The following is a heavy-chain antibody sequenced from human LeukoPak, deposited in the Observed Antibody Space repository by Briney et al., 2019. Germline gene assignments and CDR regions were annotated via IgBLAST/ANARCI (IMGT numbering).Heavy chain of an antibody. Sequence: SETLSLTCTVSGGSISSYYWSWIRQPAGKGLDWIGRIYTGGSTNYNPSLKSRVTMSVDTSKNQFSLKLSSVTAADTAVYYCAKGFIEWLLLDYWGQGTLVIVSS. CDR2: IYTGGST. CDR1: GGSISSYY. V-gene: IGHV4-4*07. D-gene: IGHD3-3*01. J-gene: IGHJ4*02. CDR3: AKGFIEWLLLDY.